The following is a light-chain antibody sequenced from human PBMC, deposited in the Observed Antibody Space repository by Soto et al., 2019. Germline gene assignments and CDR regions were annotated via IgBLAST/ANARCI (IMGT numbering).Light chain of an antibody. CDR3: QQYGSSPRT. CDR1: QSVSSSY. Sequence: EIVLTQSPGTLSLSPGERATLSCRASQSVSSSYLAWYQQKPGQAPRLLIYGASSRDTGIPDRFSGSGSGTDFNITISRLETEDFAVYYCQQYGSSPRTFGQGTKVEIK. V-gene: IGKV3-20*01. J-gene: IGKJ1*01. CDR2: GAS.